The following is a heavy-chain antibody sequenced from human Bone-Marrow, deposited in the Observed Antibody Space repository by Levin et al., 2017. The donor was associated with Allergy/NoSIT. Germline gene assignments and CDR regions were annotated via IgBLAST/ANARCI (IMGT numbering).Heavy chain of an antibody. J-gene: IGHJ5*02. CDR3: ARDLAGAGGGYLDP. Sequence: AGGSLRLSCAASGFPVSSFGMHWVRQVPGKGLEWVAIIWYDGTKTFYGDSVKGRFIISRDTSKNTLYLQMNTLRAEDTAVYICARDLAGAGGGYLDPWGPGTLVTVSS. CDR1: GFPVSSFG. D-gene: IGHD6-19*01. CDR2: IWYDGTKT. V-gene: IGHV3-33*01.